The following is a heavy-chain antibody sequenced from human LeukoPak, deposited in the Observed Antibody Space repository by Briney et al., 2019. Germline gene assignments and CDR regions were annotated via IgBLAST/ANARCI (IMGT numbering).Heavy chain of an antibody. CDR3: ARGFLGGFGDY. J-gene: IGHJ4*02. CDR1: GYTFTCYA. CDR2: INAGNGNT. Sequence: ASVKVSCKASGYTFTCYAMHWVRQAPGQRLEWMGWINAGNGNTKYSQKFQGRVTITRDTSASTAYMELSSLRSEDTAVYYCARGFLGGFGDYWGQGTLVTVSS. D-gene: IGHD3-10*01. V-gene: IGHV1-3*01.